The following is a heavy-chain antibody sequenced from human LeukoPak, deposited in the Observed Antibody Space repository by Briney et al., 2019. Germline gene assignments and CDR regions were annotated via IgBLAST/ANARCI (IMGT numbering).Heavy chain of an antibody. D-gene: IGHD1-7*01. V-gene: IGHV1-2*02. Sequence: ASVKVSCKASGYTFTGYYMHWVRQAPGQGLEGMGCNNPNSGGTNYAQKFQGRVTMTRDTSISTAYMELSRLRSDDTAVYYCARNGGNYGGGTIDYWGQGTLVTVSS. CDR1: GYTFTGYY. CDR2: NNPNSGGT. CDR3: ARNGGNYGGGTIDY. J-gene: IGHJ4*02.